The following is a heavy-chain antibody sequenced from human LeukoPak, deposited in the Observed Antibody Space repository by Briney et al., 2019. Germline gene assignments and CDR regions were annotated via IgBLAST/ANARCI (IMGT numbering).Heavy chain of an antibody. CDR3: ARGLVENIVGAPVGGYYFDY. Sequence: SETLSLTCAVYGGTFSGYYWSWLRQPPGKGLEWIGDINHSGSTNYNPSLKSRVTISVDTSKNQFSLKLSSVNAADTAGYYGARGLVENIVGAPVGGYYFDYWGQGTLVTVSS. J-gene: IGHJ4*02. CDR2: INHSGST. V-gene: IGHV4-34*01. CDR1: GGTFSGYY. D-gene: IGHD1-26*01.